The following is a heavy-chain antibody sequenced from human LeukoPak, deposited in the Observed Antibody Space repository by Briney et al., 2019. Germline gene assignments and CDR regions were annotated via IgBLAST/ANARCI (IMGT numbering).Heavy chain of an antibody. V-gene: IGHV1-69*05. J-gene: IGHJ4*02. CDR2: IIPIFGTA. CDR1: GGTFSSYA. Sequence: SVKVSCKASGGTFSSYAISWVRQAPGQGLEWMGGIIPIFGTANYAQKFQGRVTITTDESTSTAYMELSSLRSEDTAVYYCARGPHYYDSSGYAYFDYWGQGTLVTVSS. D-gene: IGHD3-22*01. CDR3: ARGPHYYDSSGYAYFDY.